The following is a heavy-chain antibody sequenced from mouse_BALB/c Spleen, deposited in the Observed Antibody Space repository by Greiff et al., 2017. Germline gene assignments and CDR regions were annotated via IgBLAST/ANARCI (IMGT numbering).Heavy chain of an antibody. CDR2: IWSGGST. V-gene: IGHV2-2*02. CDR3: ARRDYGSSSAWFAY. J-gene: IGHJ3*01. D-gene: IGHD1-1*01. CDR1: GFSLTSYG. Sequence: QVQLQQSGPGLVQPSQSLSITCTASGFSLTSYGVHWVRQSPGKGLEWLGVIWSGGSTDYNAAFISRLSISKDNSESQVFFKMNSLQANDTAIYYCARRDYGSSSAWFAYWGQGTLVTVSA.